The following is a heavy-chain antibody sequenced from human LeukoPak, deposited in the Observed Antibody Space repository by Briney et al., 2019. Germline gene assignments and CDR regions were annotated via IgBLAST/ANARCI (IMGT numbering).Heavy chain of an antibody. J-gene: IGHJ3*01. CDR1: GSNFFTSY. D-gene: IGHD3-10*01. Sequence: GASVKASCQTPGSNFFTSYINWVRQAPGQGLEWMGWISGATGNTDFAPEFQGRIIMTTDTSTRTAYMELRTLTSDDTAVYYCASGLSTMVRGLIVSYGFAVWGQGTAVIVSA. CDR2: ISGATGNT. V-gene: IGHV1-18*01. CDR3: ASGLSTMVRGLIVSYGFAV.